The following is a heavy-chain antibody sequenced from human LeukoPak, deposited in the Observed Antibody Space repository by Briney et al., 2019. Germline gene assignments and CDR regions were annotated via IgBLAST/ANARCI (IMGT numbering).Heavy chain of an antibody. CDR3: ATTLRFLEWLSRFDP. D-gene: IGHD3-3*01. CDR2: VDPEDGET. J-gene: IGHJ5*02. Sequence: GASVKVSCKVSGYTLTELSMHWVRQAPGKGLEWMGGVDPEDGETIYAQKFQGRVTMTEDTSTDTAYMELSSLRSEDTAVYYCATTLRFLEWLSRFDPWGQGTLVTVSS. CDR1: GYTLTELS. V-gene: IGHV1-24*01.